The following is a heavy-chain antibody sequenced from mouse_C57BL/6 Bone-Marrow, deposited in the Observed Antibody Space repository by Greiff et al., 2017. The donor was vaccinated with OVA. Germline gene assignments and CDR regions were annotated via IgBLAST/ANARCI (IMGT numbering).Heavy chain of an antibody. Sequence: EVKLMESGGGLVQPGGSLKLSCAASGFTFSDYYMYWVRQTPEKRLEWVAYISNGGGSNYYPDTVKGRFTISRDNAKNTLYLQMSRLKSEDTAMYYCARHVPHYYGSSYGYFDVWGTGTTVTVSS. CDR1: GFTFSDYY. CDR3: ARHVPHYYGSSYGYFDV. CDR2: ISNGGGSN. V-gene: IGHV5-12*01. D-gene: IGHD1-1*01. J-gene: IGHJ1*03.